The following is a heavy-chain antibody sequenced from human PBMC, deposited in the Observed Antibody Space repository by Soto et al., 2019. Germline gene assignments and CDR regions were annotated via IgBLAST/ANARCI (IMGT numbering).Heavy chain of an antibody. J-gene: IGHJ4*02. V-gene: IGHV4-34*01. CDR1: GGSFSGYY. D-gene: IGHD2-2*01. CDR3: ARCHPSSTSCRIDY. CDR2: INHSGST. Sequence: SETLSLTCAVYGGSFSGYYWSWIRQPPGKGLEWIGEINHSGSTNYNPSLKSRVTISVDTSKNQFSLKLSSVTAADTAVYYCARCHPSSTSCRIDYWGQGTLVTVSS.